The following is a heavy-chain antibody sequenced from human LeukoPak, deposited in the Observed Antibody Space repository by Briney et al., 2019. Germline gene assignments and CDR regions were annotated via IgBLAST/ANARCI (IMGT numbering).Heavy chain of an antibody. CDR3: ARGTRSSSWGVY. CDR1: GGSISSYY. V-gene: IGHV4-59*01. Sequence: PSETLSLTCTVSGGSISSYYWSWIRQPPGKGLEWIEYIYYTGSTNYNPSLKSRVTISVDTSKNQFSLKLSSVTAADTAVYYCARGTRSSSWGVYWGQGILVTVSS. J-gene: IGHJ4*02. D-gene: IGHD6-6*01. CDR2: IYYTGST.